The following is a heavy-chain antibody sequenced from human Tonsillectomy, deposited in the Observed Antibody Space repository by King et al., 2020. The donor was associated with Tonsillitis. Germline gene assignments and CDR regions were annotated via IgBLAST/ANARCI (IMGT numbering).Heavy chain of an antibody. CDR1: GYTFTSYG. J-gene: IGHJ3*02. CDR3: ARDRGLFSRGDASDI. D-gene: IGHD2-2*01. Sequence: VQLVESGAEVKKPGASVKVSCKASGYTFTSYGISWVRQAPGQGLEWMGWISAYNGHTNYEQKLQGRVTMTTDTSTSTAYMELRSLRSDDTAVYYCARDRGLFSRGDASDIWGQGTMVTVSS. CDR2: ISAYNGHT. V-gene: IGHV1-18*01.